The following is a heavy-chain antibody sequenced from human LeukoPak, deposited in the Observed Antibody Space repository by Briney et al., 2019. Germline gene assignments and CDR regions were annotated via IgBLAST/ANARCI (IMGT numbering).Heavy chain of an antibody. CDR2: ISPYNGNT. J-gene: IGHJ4*02. V-gene: IGHV1-18*01. D-gene: IGHD4-23*01. CDR3: ARGTRRWGGDY. CDR1: GYTFNTYG. Sequence: ASVKVSCKPSGYTFNTYGITWVRQAPGQGLEWMGWISPYNGNTNYAQKFQGRVTMTTDTSTSTAYMELRSLRSEDTAVYYCARGTRRWGGDYWGQGTLVTVSS.